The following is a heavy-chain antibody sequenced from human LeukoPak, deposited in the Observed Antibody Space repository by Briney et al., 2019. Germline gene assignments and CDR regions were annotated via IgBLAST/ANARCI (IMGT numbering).Heavy chain of an antibody. Sequence: SETLSLTCTVSGGSISSYYWSWIRQPPGKGLEWIGYIYYSGSTNYNPSLKSRVTISVDTSKNQFSLKLSSVTAADTAVYYCARSGELSRIGAYWGQGTLVTVSS. CDR1: GGSISSYY. CDR2: IYYSGST. D-gene: IGHD3-16*02. V-gene: IGHV4-59*12. CDR3: ARSGELSRIGAY. J-gene: IGHJ4*02.